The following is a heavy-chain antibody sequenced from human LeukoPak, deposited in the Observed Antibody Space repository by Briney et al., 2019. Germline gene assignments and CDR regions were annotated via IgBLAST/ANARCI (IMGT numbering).Heavy chain of an antibody. CDR1: GFTISSSY. V-gene: IGHV3-53*01. Sequence: GGSLRLSCAVSGFTISSSYMSWVRLAPPQGLELESVICSGCSTYYADSVKGRFTISRDNSKNTLYLQMNSLRAEDTAVYYCARTRGTMVRGVIGLSPYAFDIWGQGTMVTVSS. CDR3: ARTRGTMVRGVIGLSPYAFDI. J-gene: IGHJ3*02. D-gene: IGHD3-10*01. CDR2: ICSGCST.